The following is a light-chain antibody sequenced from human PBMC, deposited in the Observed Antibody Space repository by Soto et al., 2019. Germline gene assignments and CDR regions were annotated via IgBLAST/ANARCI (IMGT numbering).Light chain of an antibody. CDR3: TSYTSSTPFYV. J-gene: IGLJ1*01. V-gene: IGLV2-14*03. Sequence: QSVLTQPASVSGSPGQSIAIFCTGVRTDVADGYDYVSWYQQHPGQAPQLIIYDVSNRPSGVSVRFSGSKSGNTASLTIFGFHAEDEAEYSCTSYTSSTPFYVFGTGTMVTVL. CDR2: DVS. CDR1: RTDVADGYDY.